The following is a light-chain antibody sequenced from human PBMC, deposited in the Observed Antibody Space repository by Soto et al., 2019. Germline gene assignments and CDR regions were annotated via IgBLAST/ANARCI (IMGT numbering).Light chain of an antibody. CDR2: DAS. CDR1: QYIDNF. J-gene: IGKJ4*01. V-gene: IGKV3-11*01. CDR3: QQRTEWPLT. Sequence: EIVLTQFPATMYVSPGDRATLYCRASQYIDNFLGWYQQKPGQPPRLLVYDASTRATRIPARFSGSGSGADFTLTITDLEPDDFAVYYCQQRTEWPLTFGGGTRV.